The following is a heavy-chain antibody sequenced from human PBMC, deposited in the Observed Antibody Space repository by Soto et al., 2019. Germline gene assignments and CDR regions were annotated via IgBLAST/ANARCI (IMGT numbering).Heavy chain of an antibody. CDR2: IYYSGST. V-gene: IGHV4-59*01. CDR3: AKCPRLDDALDI. Sequence: SETLSLTCTVSGGSISSYYWSWIRQPPGKGLEWIGYIYYSGSTNYNPSLRSRVTISVDTSKNPFSLKLSSVTAADTAVYYCAKCPRLDDALDIWGQGTMVTVSS. CDR1: GGSISSYY. D-gene: IGHD3-3*01. J-gene: IGHJ3*02.